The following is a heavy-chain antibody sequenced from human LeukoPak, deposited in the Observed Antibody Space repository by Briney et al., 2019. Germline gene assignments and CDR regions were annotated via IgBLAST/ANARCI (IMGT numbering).Heavy chain of an antibody. CDR3: ARIIAVAAKEVDY. Sequence: GASVKVSCKASGYTFTGYYMHWVRQAPGQGLEWMGRINPNSGGTNYAQKFQGRVTMTRDTSISTAYMELSRLRSDDTAVYYCARIIAVAAKEVDYWGQGTLVTVCS. CDR2: INPNSGGT. D-gene: IGHD6-19*01. CDR1: GYTFTGYY. J-gene: IGHJ4*02. V-gene: IGHV1-2*06.